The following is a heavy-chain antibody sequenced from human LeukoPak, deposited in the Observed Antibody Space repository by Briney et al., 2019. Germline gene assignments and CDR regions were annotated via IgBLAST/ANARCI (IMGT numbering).Heavy chain of an antibody. CDR1: GFTVSSNY. CDR2: IYSGGST. D-gene: IGHD3-22*01. V-gene: IGHV3-66*02. Sequence: GGSLRLSCAVSGFTVSSNYMSWVRQAPGKGLEWVSVIYSGGSTYYADSVKGRFTISRDNSKNTLYLQMNSLRAEDTAVYYCARDNHNYDSSGYFHDAFDIWGQGTMVTVSS. CDR3: ARDNHNYDSSGYFHDAFDI. J-gene: IGHJ3*02.